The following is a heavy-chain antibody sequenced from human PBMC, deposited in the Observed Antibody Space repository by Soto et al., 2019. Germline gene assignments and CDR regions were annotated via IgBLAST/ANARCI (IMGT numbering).Heavy chain of an antibody. D-gene: IGHD3-10*01. CDR3: AARPYYYYGLDV. Sequence: TRALTCTVCGGSVSTPVYSWIWNRQPPGKAPEWIGYVYHNGNAYPKPSLKSRVTISLDGAKNQFSLKMTSVTAADTGLYYCAARPYYYYGLDVWGQGTTVTVYS. CDR1: GGSVSTPVYS. CDR2: VYHNGNA. J-gene: IGHJ6*02. V-gene: IGHV4-30-2*01.